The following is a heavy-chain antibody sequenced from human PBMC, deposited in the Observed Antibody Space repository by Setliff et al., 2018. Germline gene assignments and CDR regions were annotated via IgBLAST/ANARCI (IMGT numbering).Heavy chain of an antibody. CDR2: INNDGSNK. CDR1: GFTFSSHW. V-gene: IGHV3-30*18. Sequence: LSLSCAAAGFTFSSHWMHWVRQAPGKRLMWVSRINNDGSNKYYADSVKGRFTISRDNSKKTLYLQMNSLRAEDTAVYYCAKERRIYSYAIDYWGQGTLVTVSS. CDR3: AKERRIYSYAIDY. D-gene: IGHD5-18*01. J-gene: IGHJ4*02.